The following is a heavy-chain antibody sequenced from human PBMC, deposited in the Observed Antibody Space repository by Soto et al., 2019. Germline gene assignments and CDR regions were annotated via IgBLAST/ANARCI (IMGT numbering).Heavy chain of an antibody. Sequence: GGSLRLSCAASGFSLSTYAMNWVRQAPGKGLEWISCITSSSTIYYADSVKGRFTISRDDARESLYLHIHSLRDEDTAVYYCARDLAFEGPWGQGTLVTVSS. J-gene: IGHJ5*02. D-gene: IGHD3-3*02. CDR2: ITSSSTI. V-gene: IGHV3-48*02. CDR3: ARDLAFEGP. CDR1: GFSLSTYA.